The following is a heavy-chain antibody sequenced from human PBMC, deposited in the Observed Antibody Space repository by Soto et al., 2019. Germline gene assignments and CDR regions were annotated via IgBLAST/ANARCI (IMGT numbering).Heavy chain of an antibody. CDR1: GYTFTSCG. CDR3: ARVSITMIVVVPPGAFDI. D-gene: IGHD3-22*01. CDR2: ISAYNGNT. V-gene: IGHV1-18*01. J-gene: IGHJ3*02. Sequence: GASVKVSCKASGYTFTSCGISWVRQAPGQGLEWMGWISAYNGNTNYAQKLQGRVTMTTDTSTSTAYMELRSLRSDDTAVYYCARVSITMIVVVPPGAFDIWAQGIMVTLSS.